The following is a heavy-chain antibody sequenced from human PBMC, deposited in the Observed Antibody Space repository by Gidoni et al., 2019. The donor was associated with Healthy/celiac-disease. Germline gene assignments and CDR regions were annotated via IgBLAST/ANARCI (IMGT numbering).Heavy chain of an antibody. CDR2: ISYDGSNK. CDR3: ASEGGSYDPFDY. J-gene: IGHJ4*02. Sequence: QVQLVESGGGVVQPGRSLRLSCAASGFTFSSYAMHWVRQAPGKGLEWVAVISYDGSNKYYADSVKGRFTISRDNSKNTLYLQMNSLRAEDTAVYYCASEGGSYDPFDYWGQGTLVTVSS. D-gene: IGHD1-26*01. V-gene: IGHV3-30-3*01. CDR1: GFTFSSYA.